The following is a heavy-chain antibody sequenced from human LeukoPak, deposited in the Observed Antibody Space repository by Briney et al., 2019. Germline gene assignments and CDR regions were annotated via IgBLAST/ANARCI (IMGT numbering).Heavy chain of an antibody. D-gene: IGHD5-12*01. CDR2: ISGSGGST. CDR3: AKAWDIVATNGFDY. Sequence: PGGSLRLSCAASGXTFSSYAMNWVRQAPGKGLEWVSGISGSGGSTYYADSVKGRFTISRDNSKNTLYLQINSLRAEDTAVYYCAKAWDIVATNGFDYWGQGTLVTVSS. CDR1: GXTFSSYA. J-gene: IGHJ4*02. V-gene: IGHV3-23*01.